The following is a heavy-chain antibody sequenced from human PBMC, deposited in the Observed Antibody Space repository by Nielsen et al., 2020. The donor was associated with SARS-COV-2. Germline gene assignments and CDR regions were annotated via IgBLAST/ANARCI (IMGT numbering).Heavy chain of an antibody. CDR1: GFTVSRNW. Sequence: GGSLRLSCAASGFTVSRNWMHWVRQAPGKGLVWVSRINSDGSSTSYADSVKGRFTISRDNAKNTLYLQMNSLRAEDTAVYYCVRGLQVPNGLAHRWGQGTLVTVSS. CDR3: VRGLQVPNGLAHR. D-gene: IGHD3-16*01. CDR2: INSDGSST. V-gene: IGHV3-74*01. J-gene: IGHJ4*02.